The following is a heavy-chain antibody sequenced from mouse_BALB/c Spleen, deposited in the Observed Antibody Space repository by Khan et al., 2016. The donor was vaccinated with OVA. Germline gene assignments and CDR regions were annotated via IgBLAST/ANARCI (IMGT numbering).Heavy chain of an antibody. CDR3: VRDGAYRMIDGGFAY. CDR1: GYTFTSYT. CDR2: INPSNGYT. D-gene: IGHD2-3*01. J-gene: IGHJ3*01. V-gene: IGHV1-4*01. Sequence: QVQLQQSGAELARPGASVKMSCKASGYTFTSYTIHWIKKRPGQGLEWIGYINPSNGYTNYNQKFKDKATLTTDKSYTTPYLQLSSLTSDDSAVYISVRDGAYRMIDGGFAYWGQGTLGTVSA.